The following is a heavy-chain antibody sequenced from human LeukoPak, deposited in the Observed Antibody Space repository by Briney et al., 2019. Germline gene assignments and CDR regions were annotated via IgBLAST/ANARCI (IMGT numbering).Heavy chain of an antibody. Sequence: SQTLSLTCAVSGGSINSGGYSWSWIRQPPGKGLEWIGYIYHSGSTYYNPSLKSRVTISVDRSRNQFSLKLSSVIAADTAVYYCARAVMEWLFGGSHAGAFDIWGQGTMVTVSS. J-gene: IGHJ3*02. CDR1: GGSINSGGYS. D-gene: IGHD3-3*01. CDR3: ARAVMEWLFGGSHAGAFDI. CDR2: IYHSGST. V-gene: IGHV4-30-2*01.